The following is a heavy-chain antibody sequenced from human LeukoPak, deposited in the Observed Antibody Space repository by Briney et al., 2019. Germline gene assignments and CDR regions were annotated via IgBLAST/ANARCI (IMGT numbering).Heavy chain of an antibody. Sequence: PGGSLRLSCAASGSTFSSYAMSWVRQAPGKGLEWVSAISGSGGSTYYADSVKGRFTISRDNSKNTLYLQMNSLRAEDTAVYYCAKSIEITMIVVVITDYWGQGTLVTVSS. D-gene: IGHD3-22*01. CDR3: AKSIEITMIVVVITDY. V-gene: IGHV3-23*01. CDR1: GSTFSSYA. J-gene: IGHJ4*02. CDR2: ISGSGGST.